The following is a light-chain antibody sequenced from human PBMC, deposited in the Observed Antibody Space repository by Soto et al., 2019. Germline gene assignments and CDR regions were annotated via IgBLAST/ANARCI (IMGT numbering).Light chain of an antibody. CDR2: GAF. V-gene: IGKV3D-20*02. Sequence: EIVLTQSPATLSLSPGKRATLSCRASQNIGGNSLAWYQQKPGQAPRLLIYGAFTRATGIPDRFSGSGSGTDFTLTISSLEPEDFAVYYCQQRSNWQVTFGQGTRLEIK. CDR1: QNIGGNS. CDR3: QQRSNWQVT. J-gene: IGKJ5*01.